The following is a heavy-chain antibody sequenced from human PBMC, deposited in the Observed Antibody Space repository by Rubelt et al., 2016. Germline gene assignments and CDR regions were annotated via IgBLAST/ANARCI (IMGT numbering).Heavy chain of an antibody. V-gene: IGHV4-31*02. CDR3: ARDLYTAPNWFDP. J-gene: IGHJ5*02. Sequence: SGSTYYNPSLKSRVTISVDTSKSQFSLKLSSVTAADTAVYYCARDLYTAPNWFDPWGQGTLVTVSS. CDR2: SGST.